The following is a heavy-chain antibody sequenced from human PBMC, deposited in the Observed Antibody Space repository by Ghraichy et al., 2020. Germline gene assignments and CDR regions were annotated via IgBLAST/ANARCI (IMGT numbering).Heavy chain of an antibody. J-gene: IGHJ4*02. Sequence: GGSLRLSCAASGLTLSSYGMHWVRQAPGKRLEWVAVISYDGSNKYYANSVKGRFTISRDNSKNTLYLQMNSLRPADTALYYCAKGHLHYYDSSGYVGYFDYWGQGTLVTVSS. CDR3: AKGHLHYYDSSGYVGYFDY. CDR2: ISYDGSNK. V-gene: IGHV3-30*18. D-gene: IGHD3-22*01. CDR1: GLTLSSYG.